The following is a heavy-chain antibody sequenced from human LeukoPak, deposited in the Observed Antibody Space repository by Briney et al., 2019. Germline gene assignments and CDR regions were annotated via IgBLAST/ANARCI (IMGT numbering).Heavy chain of an antibody. Sequence: SETLSLTCTVSGGSITSYYWTWIRQPPGKGLEGIGYIYHSGTTNYNPSLKSRVTISVDTSKNQFSLKLSSVTAADTAVYYCAQKAPYSPGYSQDWGQGTLVTVPS. CDR2: IYHSGTT. J-gene: IGHJ1*01. D-gene: IGHD2-21*01. V-gene: IGHV4-59*01. CDR1: GGSITSYY. CDR3: AQKAPYSPGYSQD.